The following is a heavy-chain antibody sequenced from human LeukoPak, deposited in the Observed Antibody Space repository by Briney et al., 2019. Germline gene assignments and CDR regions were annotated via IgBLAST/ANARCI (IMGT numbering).Heavy chain of an antibody. V-gene: IGHV3-11*04. D-gene: IGHD6-13*01. CDR2: ISSSGSTI. Sequence: LSLTCTVSGGSISSSSYYWGWIRQAPGKGLEWVSYISSSGSTIYYADSVKGRFTISRDNAKNSLYLQMNSLRAEDTAVYYCARDGSYSSSWYFDYWGQGTLVTVSS. J-gene: IGHJ4*02. CDR1: GGSISSSSYY. CDR3: ARDGSYSSSWYFDY.